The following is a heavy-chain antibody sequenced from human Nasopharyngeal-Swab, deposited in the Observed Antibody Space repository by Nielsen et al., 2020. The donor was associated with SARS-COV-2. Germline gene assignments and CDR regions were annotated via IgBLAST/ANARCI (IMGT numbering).Heavy chain of an antibody. CDR3: ARGFRGTMVRGVYDY. D-gene: IGHD3-10*01. Sequence: GSLRLSCAVYGGSFSGYYWSWIRQPPGKGLEWIGEINHSGSTNYNPSLKSRVTISIDTSKNQFSLKLSSVTAADTAVYYCARGFRGTMVRGVYDYWGQGTLVTVSS. CDR1: GGSFSGYY. V-gene: IGHV4-34*01. CDR2: INHSGST. J-gene: IGHJ4*02.